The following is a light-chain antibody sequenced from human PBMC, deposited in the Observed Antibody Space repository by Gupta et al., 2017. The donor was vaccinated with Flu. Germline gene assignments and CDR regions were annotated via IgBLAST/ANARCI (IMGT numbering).Light chain of an antibody. J-gene: IGKJ4*01. CDR3: QQHNNWPPIT. CDR1: QSVSSD. Sequence: ATLSASPGERVTLFCRASQSVSSDLAWYKQKRGQAPRLLIYAASTRATGIPARFSGSGYGTEFTLTIISRQSEDFAVYYCQQHNNWPPITFGRGTKVEI. V-gene: IGKV3-15*01. CDR2: AAS.